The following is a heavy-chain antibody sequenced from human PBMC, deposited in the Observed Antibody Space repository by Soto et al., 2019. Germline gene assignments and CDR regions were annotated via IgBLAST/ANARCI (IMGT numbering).Heavy chain of an antibody. Sequence: QVQLVESGGGVVQPGRSLRLSCAASGFTFSSYGMHWVRQAPGKGLEWVAVISYDGSNKYYADSVKGRFTISRDNSKNTLYLQMNSLRAEDTAVYYCAKDHYYDRRRYFDYWGQGTLVTVSS. J-gene: IGHJ4*02. CDR2: ISYDGSNK. CDR1: GFTFSSYG. D-gene: IGHD3-22*01. V-gene: IGHV3-30*18. CDR3: AKDHYYDRRRYFDY.